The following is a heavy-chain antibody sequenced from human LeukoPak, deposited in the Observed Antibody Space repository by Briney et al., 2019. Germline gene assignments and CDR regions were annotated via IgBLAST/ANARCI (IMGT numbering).Heavy chain of an antibody. D-gene: IGHD5-24*01. V-gene: IGHV4-4*09. Sequence: SETLSLTCTVSGGSISSYYWSWIRQPPGKGLEWIGYIYTSGSTNYNPSLKSRVTISVDTSKNQFSLKLSSVTAADTAVYYCAGHEPSGWLQPYFDYWGQGTLVTVSS. J-gene: IGHJ4*02. CDR2: IYTSGST. CDR1: GGSISSYY. CDR3: AGHEPSGWLQPYFDY.